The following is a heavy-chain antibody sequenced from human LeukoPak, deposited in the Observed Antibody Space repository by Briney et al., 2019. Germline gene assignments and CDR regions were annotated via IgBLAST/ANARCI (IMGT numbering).Heavy chain of an antibody. Sequence: ASVKVSCKASGYTFSGYYIHWVRQAPGHGLEWMGWINPNSGGTNYAQKFQGRVTLTRDTSINTAYMELSRLRSDDTAVYYCARVLRYYDILSKPFDYWGQGTLVTVSS. CDR3: ARVLRYYDILSKPFDY. CDR2: INPNSGGT. V-gene: IGHV1-2*02. J-gene: IGHJ4*02. CDR1: GYTFSGYY. D-gene: IGHD3-9*01.